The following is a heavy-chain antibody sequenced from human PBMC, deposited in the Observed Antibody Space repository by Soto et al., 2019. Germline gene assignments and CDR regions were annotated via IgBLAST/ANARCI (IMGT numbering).Heavy chain of an antibody. CDR2: IYNSGTT. D-gene: IGHD3-3*01. CDR3: ARDLPGDQEWVNI. J-gene: IGHJ3*02. Sequence: QVQLQESGPGLVKPSETLSLTCTVSGDSISNYYWSWIRQPPGKGLEWIGYIYNSGTTSYNPSLKSRVTISVDTSKNQISLKLSSVTAADTAIYYCARDLPGDQEWVNIWGQGTMVTVSS. V-gene: IGHV4-59*01. CDR1: GDSISNYY.